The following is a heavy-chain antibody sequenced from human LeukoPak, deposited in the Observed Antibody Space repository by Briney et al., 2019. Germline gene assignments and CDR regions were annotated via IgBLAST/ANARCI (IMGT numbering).Heavy chain of an antibody. CDR3: AREGPYCSGTSCYGGFDY. D-gene: IGHD2-2*01. CDR2: INPNGGNT. V-gene: IGHV1-46*01. J-gene: IGHJ4*02. CDR1: GYTFTRHY. Sequence: GASVKVSCKAPGYTFTRHYMHWVRQAPGQGLEWMGIINPNGGNTGYAQKFQGRVTMTRDTSTSTVYMELSSLRSEDTAVYYCAREGPYCSGTSCYGGFDYWGQGTLVTVSP.